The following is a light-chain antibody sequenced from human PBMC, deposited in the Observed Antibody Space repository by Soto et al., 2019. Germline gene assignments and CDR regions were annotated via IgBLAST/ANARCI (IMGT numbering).Light chain of an antibody. CDR3: QQYNNWPRT. J-gene: IGKJ1*01. Sequence: EIVMTQSPATLSVSPGERATLSCRASQSVSSNLAWYQQKPGQAPRRLIYGASTRATGIPARFSGSGSGTEFTLTICSLQSEDFAVYYCQQYNNWPRTFGQGTKVEIK. CDR2: GAS. CDR1: QSVSSN. V-gene: IGKV3-15*01.